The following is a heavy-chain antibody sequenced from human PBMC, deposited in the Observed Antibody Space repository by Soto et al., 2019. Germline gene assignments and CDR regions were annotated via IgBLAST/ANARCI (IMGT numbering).Heavy chain of an antibody. CDR3: ARERSSGWYVDY. V-gene: IGHV1-8*01. CDR1: GYTFTSYD. CDR2: MNPNSGNT. D-gene: IGHD6-19*01. Sequence: QVQLEHSGAEVKKPGASVKVSCKASGYTFTSYDINWVRQATGQGLEWMGWMNPNSGNTGYAQKFQGRVTMTRNTSISTAYMERSSLRSEDTALYYCARERSSGWYVDYWGQGTMVTVAA. J-gene: IGHJ4*02.